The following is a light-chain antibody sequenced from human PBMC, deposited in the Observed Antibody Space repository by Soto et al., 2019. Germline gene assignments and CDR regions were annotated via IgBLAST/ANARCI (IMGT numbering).Light chain of an antibody. Sequence: EIVLTQSPATLPLSPGERATLSCRASQSVSRNLGWYQQKPGQAPRLLIYDASNRATDIPARFGGSGPGTDSNSTISSLEPNDVPLYYCQQRSSWPITFGHGTRLEIK. CDR3: QQRSSWPIT. J-gene: IGKJ5*01. CDR2: DAS. CDR1: QSVSRN. V-gene: IGKV3-11*01.